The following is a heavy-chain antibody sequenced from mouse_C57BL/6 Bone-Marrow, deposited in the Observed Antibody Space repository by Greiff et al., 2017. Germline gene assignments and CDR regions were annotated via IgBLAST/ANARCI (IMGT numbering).Heavy chain of an antibody. Sequence: DVHLVESGPGLAKPSQTLSLTCSVTGYSITSDYWNWIRKFPGNKLEYMGYISYSGSTYYNPSLKSRISITRDTSKNQYYLQLNSVTTEDTATYYCAREKIYYDYYYAMDYWGQGTSVTVSS. J-gene: IGHJ4*01. CDR2: ISYSGST. V-gene: IGHV3-8*01. CDR3: AREKIYYDYYYAMDY. CDR1: GYSITSDY. D-gene: IGHD2-4*01.